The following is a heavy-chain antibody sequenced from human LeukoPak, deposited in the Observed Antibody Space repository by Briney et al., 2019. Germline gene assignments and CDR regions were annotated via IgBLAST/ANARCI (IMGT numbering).Heavy chain of an antibody. CDR2: ISSSSRTI. J-gene: IGHJ4*02. V-gene: IGHV3-48*01. CDR1: GFTFSSYS. CDR3: ASDIEYYDSSPY. D-gene: IGHD3-22*01. Sequence: GGSLRLSCAASGFTFSSYSMNWVGQTPGKGLEWVSYISSSSRTIYYADSVKGRFTISRDNAKNSLYLQMNSLRAEDTAVYYCASDIEYYDSSPYWGQGTLVTVSS.